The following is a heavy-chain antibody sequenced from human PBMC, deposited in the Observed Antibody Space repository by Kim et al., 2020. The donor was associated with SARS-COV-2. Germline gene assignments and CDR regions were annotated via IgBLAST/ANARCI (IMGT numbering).Heavy chain of an antibody. J-gene: IGHJ2*01. CDR3: ASADVRPSYSFFDI. V-gene: IGHV4-59*13. Sequence: SETLSLTCAVSGGPMNNYYWSWIRQSPEKGLEWIGYGFYSGTTHYNPAFASRVTMSIDTSTNHDYLQLRSVTSTDTATYFCASADVRPSYSFFDIWGRGT. D-gene: IGHD3-10*02. CDR1: GGPMNNYY. CDR2: GFYSGTT.